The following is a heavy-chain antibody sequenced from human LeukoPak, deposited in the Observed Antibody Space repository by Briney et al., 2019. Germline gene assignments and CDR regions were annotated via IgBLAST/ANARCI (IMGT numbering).Heavy chain of an antibody. D-gene: IGHD2-2*01. J-gene: IGHJ4*02. CDR3: ARREPLGCSGSSCFAGPVDD. Sequence: GGSLRLSCAASGFTFSSYSMNWVRQAPGKGLEWVSSISGTGSYIYYADSVKGRFTISRGNGKNSLYLQMNSLRVEDTAVYYCARREPLGCSGSSCFAGPVDDWGQGTLVTVSS. V-gene: IGHV3-21*01. CDR2: ISGTGSYI. CDR1: GFTFSSYS.